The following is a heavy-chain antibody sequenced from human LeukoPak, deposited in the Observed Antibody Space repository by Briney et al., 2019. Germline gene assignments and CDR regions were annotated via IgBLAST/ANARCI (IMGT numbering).Heavy chain of an antibody. CDR3: AREQRRGIAAAAELDY. V-gene: IGHV4-59*01. CDR2: IYYSGST. Sequence: SETLSLTCTVSGGSISSYYWSWIRQPPGKGLEWIGYIYYSGSTNYNPSLKSRVTISVDTSKNQFSLTLSSVTAADTAVYYCAREQRRGIAAAAELDYWGQGTLVTVSS. D-gene: IGHD6-13*01. J-gene: IGHJ4*02. CDR1: GGSISSYY.